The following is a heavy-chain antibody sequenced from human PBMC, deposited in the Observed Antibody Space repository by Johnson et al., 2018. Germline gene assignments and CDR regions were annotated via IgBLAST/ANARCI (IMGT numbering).Heavy chain of an antibody. CDR3: ARALRDSSGIAQDYYYGMDV. Sequence: QVQLVQSGAEVKKPGSSVKVSCKASGGTFSSYAISWVRQAPGQGLEWMGGIIPIFGTANYAQKFQGRVTITADESTSTAYMELSSLRSGDTAGEYCARALRDSSGIAQDYYYGMDVWGQGTTVTVSS. J-gene: IGHJ6*02. D-gene: IGHD3-22*01. CDR2: IIPIFGTA. V-gene: IGHV1-69*12. CDR1: GGTFSSYA.